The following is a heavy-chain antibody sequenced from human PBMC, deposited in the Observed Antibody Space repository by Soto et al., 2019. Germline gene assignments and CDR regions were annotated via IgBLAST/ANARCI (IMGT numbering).Heavy chain of an antibody. J-gene: IGHJ4*02. CDR1: GFTFSSYA. D-gene: IGHD3-10*01. CDR2: ISGNGGST. CDR3: ARRGYGLYFDY. V-gene: IGHV3-64*01. Sequence: EVQLVESGGGLVQPGGSLILSCAASGFTFSSYAMHWVRQAPGKGLEYVSVISGNGGSTYHANSVKGRFTISRDNSKNTLYLQMGSLRAEDMAVYYCARRGYGLYFDYWGQGTGSPSPQ.